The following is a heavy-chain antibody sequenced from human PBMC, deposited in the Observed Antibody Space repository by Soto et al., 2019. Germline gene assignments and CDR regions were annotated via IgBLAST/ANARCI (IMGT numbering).Heavy chain of an antibody. CDR1: GFTFSNYG. Sequence: GGSLRLSCAASGFTFSNYGMHWVRQAPGKGLEWMAFIWYDGSNKYYTDSVKGRFTISRDNSKNTLYLQMNSLRVEDTAVYYCVRDSETSSSWSLDYWGQGVLVTVSS. CDR2: IWYDGSNK. D-gene: IGHD6-13*01. CDR3: VRDSETSSSWSLDY. J-gene: IGHJ4*02. V-gene: IGHV3-33*01.